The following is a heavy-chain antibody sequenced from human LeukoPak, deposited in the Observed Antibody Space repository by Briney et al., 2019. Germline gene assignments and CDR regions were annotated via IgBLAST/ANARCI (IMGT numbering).Heavy chain of an antibody. J-gene: IGHJ5*02. V-gene: IGHV1-69*11. D-gene: IGHD4-17*01. CDR3: ARATVTTFNWFDP. CDR2: ITPILGTA. Sequence: GASVKVSCKASGYTFTSYDINWVRQATGQGLEWMGWITPILGTAKYAQKFQGRVTITADESTSTVYMDLSSLRSDDTAVYYCARATVTTFNWFDPWGQGTLVTVSS. CDR1: GYTFTSYD.